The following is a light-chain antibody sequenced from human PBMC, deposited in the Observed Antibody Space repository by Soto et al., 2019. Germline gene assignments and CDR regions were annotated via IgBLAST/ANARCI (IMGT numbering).Light chain of an antibody. CDR2: KAS. CDR3: QQYNSYRWT. Sequence: DFLMTQSPSTLSASVGDRVTITCRASQSISDRLAWYQQKPGNAPKLLIYKASSLHSGVPSRFSGSGSGTEFTLTIISLQPDDFAMYYCQQYNSYRWTFGQGTKVEIK. V-gene: IGKV1-5*03. J-gene: IGKJ1*01. CDR1: QSISDR.